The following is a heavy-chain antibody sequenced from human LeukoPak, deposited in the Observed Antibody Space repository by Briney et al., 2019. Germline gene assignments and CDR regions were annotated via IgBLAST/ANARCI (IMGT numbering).Heavy chain of an antibody. V-gene: IGHV1-8*01. CDR2: MNPNSGNT. CDR1: GYTFTSYD. Sequence: ASVKVSSKASGYTFTSYDINWVRQAPGQGLEWMGWMNPNSGNTGYAQKFQGRVTMTRNTSISTAYMELSSLRSEDTAVYYCARGDQGGELWFLVDPWGQGTLVTVSS. CDR3: ARGDQGGELWFLVDP. J-gene: IGHJ5*02. D-gene: IGHD5-18*01.